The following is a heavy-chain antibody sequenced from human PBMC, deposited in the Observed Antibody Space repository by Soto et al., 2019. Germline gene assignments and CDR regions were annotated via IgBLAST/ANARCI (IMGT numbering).Heavy chain of an antibody. V-gene: IGHV4-34*01. CDR2: INHSGST. J-gene: IGHJ6*02. D-gene: IGHD6-6*01. CDR1: GGSFSGYY. CDR3: ARGYEGGAARPRYYYGMDV. Sequence: PSETLSLTCAVYGGSFSGYYWSWVRQPPGKGLEWIGEINHSGSTNYNPSLKSRVTISVDTSKNQFSLKLSSVTAADTAVYYCARGYEGGAARPRYYYGMDVWGQGTTVTVSS.